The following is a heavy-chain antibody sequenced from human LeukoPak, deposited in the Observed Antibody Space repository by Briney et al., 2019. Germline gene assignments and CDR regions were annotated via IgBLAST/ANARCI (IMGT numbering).Heavy chain of an antibody. J-gene: IGHJ4*02. Sequence: ASVKVSCKACGYTFTSYGFSWVRQAPGQGLEWMEWISAYNGNTNYTQKHQRRVTMTTDTPTSTAYMELRSLRSDDTAVYYCARFEAYYDILTGYSPSDCGSQGTLVTVS. CDR3: ARFEAYYDILTGYSPSDC. V-gene: IGHV1-18*01. CDR1: GYTFTSYG. CDR2: ISAYNGNT. D-gene: IGHD3-9*01.